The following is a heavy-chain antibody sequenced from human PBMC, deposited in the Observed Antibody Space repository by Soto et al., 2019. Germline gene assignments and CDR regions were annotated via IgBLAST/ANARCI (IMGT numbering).Heavy chain of an antibody. Sequence: PSETLSLTCSVSGGSISDFYWGWIRQPPGRGLEWVAYMYYSGSTKSNPSLKSRVNISVDMSKKEFSLKLSSVTAADTAAYHCARGFFDSSGPGVAFDIWGPRTMVTVSS. CDR1: GGSISDFY. CDR2: MYYSGST. J-gene: IGHJ3*02. V-gene: IGHV4-59*01. CDR3: ARGFFDSSGPGVAFDI. D-gene: IGHD3-22*01.